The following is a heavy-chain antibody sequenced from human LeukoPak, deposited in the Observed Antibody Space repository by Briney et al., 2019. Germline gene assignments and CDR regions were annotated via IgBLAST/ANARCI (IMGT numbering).Heavy chain of an antibody. D-gene: IGHD4-17*01. V-gene: IGHV3-48*03. J-gene: IGHJ4*02. CDR3: VYGDFVRTVNYFDY. Sequence: GGSLRLSCAASGFTFSSYEVNWVRQAPGKGLEWVSYISSSGSTIYYADSVKGRFTISRDNSKNTLYLQMNSLRAEDTAVYYCVYGDFVRTVNYFDYWGQGNQVAVSS. CDR1: GFTFSSYE. CDR2: ISSSGSTI.